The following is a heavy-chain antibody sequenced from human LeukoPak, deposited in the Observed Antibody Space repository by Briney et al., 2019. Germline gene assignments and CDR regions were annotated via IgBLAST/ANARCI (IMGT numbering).Heavy chain of an antibody. CDR1: GGSISSSNW. D-gene: IGHD6-6*01. CDR3: ARAAGSSSRYYYYGMDV. V-gene: IGHV4-4*02. CDR2: IYHSGST. J-gene: IGHJ6*02. Sequence: SETLSLTCAVSGGSISSSNWWSWVRQPPGKGLEWIGEIYHSGSTNYNPSLKSRVTISVDKSKNQFSLKLSSVTAADTAVYYCARAAGSSSRYYYYGMDVWGQGTTVTVSS.